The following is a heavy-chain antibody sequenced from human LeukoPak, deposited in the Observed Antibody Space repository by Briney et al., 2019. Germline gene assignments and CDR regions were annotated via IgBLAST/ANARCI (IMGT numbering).Heavy chain of an antibody. D-gene: IGHD3-22*01. CDR3: ARETRNYYDSIGYYLFDY. V-gene: IGHV4-39*07. Sequence: SETLSLTCTVSGGSISTSNYYWGWIRQPPGKGLEWIGNIFYSGSTYYSPSVKSRVTISLDTSRNQFSLKLSSVTAADTAIYYCARETRNYYDSIGYYLFDYWGQGTLVTVSS. J-gene: IGHJ4*02. CDR1: GGSISTSNYY. CDR2: IFYSGST.